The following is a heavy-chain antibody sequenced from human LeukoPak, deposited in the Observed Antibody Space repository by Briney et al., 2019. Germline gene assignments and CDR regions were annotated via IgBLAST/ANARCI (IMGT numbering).Heavy chain of an antibody. CDR2: IYPRDGST. V-gene: IGHV1-46*01. J-gene: IGHJ4*02. CDR3: ARDQEGFDY. CDR1: GYTFTSNY. Sequence: ASVKVSCKASGYTFTSNYIHWVRQAPGQGLEWMGMIYPRDGSTSYAQKFQGRVTVTRDTSTSTVHMGLSGLRSEDTAVYYRARDQEGFDYWGQGTLVAVSS.